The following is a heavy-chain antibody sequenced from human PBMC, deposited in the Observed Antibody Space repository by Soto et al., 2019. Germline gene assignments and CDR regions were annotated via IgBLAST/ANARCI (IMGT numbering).Heavy chain of an antibody. CDR2: IYYRGTT. D-gene: IGHD5-18*01. Sequence: SETLSLTCNVSNGSPNLYYWSWIRQPPGKELEWIGNIYYRGTTNYNPSLQGRVTMSIDTSKSQFSLMLTSVTAADTAVYYCTRVATAVPSWGRGVLVTVSS. CDR1: NGSPNLYY. CDR3: TRVATAVPS. J-gene: IGHJ5*02. V-gene: IGHV4-59*12.